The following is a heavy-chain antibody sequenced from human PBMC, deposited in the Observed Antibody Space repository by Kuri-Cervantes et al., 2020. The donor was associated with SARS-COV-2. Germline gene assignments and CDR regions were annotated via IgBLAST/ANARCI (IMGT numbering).Heavy chain of an antibody. CDR2: IRYDGSNK. D-gene: IGHD6-13*01. Sequence: GRSLRLSCAASGFTFSSYGMHSVRQAPVKGLEWVAFIRYDGSNKYYADSVKGRFTISKDNSKNTLYLQMNSLRAEDTAVYYCAKVGQQLVSDWFDPWGQGTLVTVSS. J-gene: IGHJ5*02. CDR1: GFTFSSYG. CDR3: AKVGQQLVSDWFDP. V-gene: IGHV3-30*02.